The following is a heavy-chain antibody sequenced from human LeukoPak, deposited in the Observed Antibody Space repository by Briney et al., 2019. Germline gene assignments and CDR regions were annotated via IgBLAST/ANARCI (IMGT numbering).Heavy chain of an antibody. V-gene: IGHV3-21*01. J-gene: IGHJ6*02. CDR1: GFTFSSYS. Sequence: GGSLRLSCAASGFTFSSYSMNWVRQAPGKGLEWVSSISSSSSYIYYADSVKGRFTISRDNAKNSLCLQMNSLRAEDTAVYYCAREGSSKPSDGMDVWGQGTTVTVSS. CDR3: AREGSSKPSDGMDV. D-gene: IGHD2-15*01. CDR2: ISSSSSYI.